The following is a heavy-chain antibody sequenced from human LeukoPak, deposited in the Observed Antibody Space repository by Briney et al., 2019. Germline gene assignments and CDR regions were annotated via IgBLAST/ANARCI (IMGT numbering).Heavy chain of an antibody. CDR1: GFTFSSYG. J-gene: IGHJ4*02. V-gene: IGHV3-30*18. D-gene: IGHD4-23*01. Sequence: PGRSLRLSCAASGFTFSSYGMHWVRQAPGKGLEWVAVISYDGSNKYYADSVKGRFTISRDNSKNTLYLQMNSLRAEDMAVYYCAKDAQTTVVTSYYFDYWGQGTLVTVSS. CDR2: ISYDGSNK. CDR3: AKDAQTTVVTSYYFDY.